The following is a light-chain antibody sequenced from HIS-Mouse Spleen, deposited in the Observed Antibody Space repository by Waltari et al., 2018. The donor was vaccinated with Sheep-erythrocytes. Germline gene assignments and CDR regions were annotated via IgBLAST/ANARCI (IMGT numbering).Light chain of an antibody. CDR1: RSHVGSYNL. Sequence: QSALTQPASVSGSPGQSITLSCTGTRSHVGSYNLVSWYQQHPGKAPKLMIYEGSKRPSGVSNRFSGSKSGNTASLTISGLQAEDEADYYCCSYAGSSTYVVFGGGTKLTVL. J-gene: IGLJ2*01. CDR2: EGS. V-gene: IGLV2-23*01. CDR3: CSYAGSSTYVV.